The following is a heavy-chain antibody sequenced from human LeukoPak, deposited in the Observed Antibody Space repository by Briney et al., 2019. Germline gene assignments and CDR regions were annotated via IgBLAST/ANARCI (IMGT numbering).Heavy chain of an antibody. CDR3: AREILYGDFPDY. CDR2: ISYDGSNK. CDR1: GFTFSSYA. Sequence: GGSLRLSCAASGFTFSSYAMHWVRQAPGKGLEWVAVISYDGSNKYYADPVKGRFAISRDNSKNTLYLQMNSLRAEDTAVYYCAREILYGDFPDYWGQGTLVTVSS. J-gene: IGHJ4*02. V-gene: IGHV3-30*09. D-gene: IGHD4-17*01.